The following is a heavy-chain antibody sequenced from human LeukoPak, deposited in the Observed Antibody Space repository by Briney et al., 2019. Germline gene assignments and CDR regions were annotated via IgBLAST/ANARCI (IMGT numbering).Heavy chain of an antibody. CDR1: GYTFTDYY. V-gene: IGHV1-2*02. CDR3: ARSNIAVRRGDNWFDP. CDR2: IGPNSGGT. Sequence: ASVKVSYKASGYTFTDYYMQWARQAPGQGLEWMGWIGPNSGGTNYAQKFQGRVTMTRDSSISTAYMELTRLISDDTAVYYCARSNIAVRRGDNWFDPWGQGTLVTVSS. D-gene: IGHD6-6*01. J-gene: IGHJ5*02.